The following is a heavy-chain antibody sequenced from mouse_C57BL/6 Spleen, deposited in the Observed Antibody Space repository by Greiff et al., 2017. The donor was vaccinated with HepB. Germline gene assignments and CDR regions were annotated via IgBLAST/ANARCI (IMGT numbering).Heavy chain of an antibody. CDR1: GFTFSDAW. CDR2: IRNKANNHAT. D-gene: IGHD1-1*01. V-gene: IGHV6-6*01. Sequence: EVKLVESGGGLVQPGGSMKLSCAASGFTFSDAWMDWVRQSPEKGLEWVAEIRNKANNHATYYAESVKGRFTISRDDSKSSVYLQMNSLRAEDTGIYYCTMRGSSVYYYAMDYWGQGTSVTVSS. CDR3: TMRGSSVYYYAMDY. J-gene: IGHJ4*01.